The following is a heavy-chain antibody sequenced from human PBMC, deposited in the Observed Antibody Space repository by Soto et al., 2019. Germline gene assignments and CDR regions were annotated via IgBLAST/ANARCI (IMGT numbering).Heavy chain of an antibody. V-gene: IGHV4-59*01. J-gene: IGHJ6*03. CDR2: IYYSGST. D-gene: IGHD3-3*01. CDR3: ASDSSGYHYYYMDV. Sequence: TSETLSLTCTVSGGSISSYYWSWIRQPPGKGLEWIGYIYYSGSTNYNPSLKSRVTISVDTSKNQFSLKLSSVTAADTAVYYCASDSSGYHYYYMDVWGKGTTVTVSS. CDR1: GGSISSYY.